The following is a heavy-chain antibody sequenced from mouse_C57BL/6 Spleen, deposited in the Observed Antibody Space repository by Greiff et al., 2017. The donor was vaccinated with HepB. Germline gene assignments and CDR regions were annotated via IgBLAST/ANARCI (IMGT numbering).Heavy chain of an antibody. CDR1: GYTFTSYG. V-gene: IGHV1-81*01. CDR3: ARRGYGSSYSYYYAMDY. CDR2: IYPRSGNT. Sequence: QVQLQQSGAELARPGASVKLSCKASGYTFTSYGISWVKQRTGQGLEWIGAIYPRSGNTYYNEKFKGKATLTADKSSSTAYMELRSLTSEDSAVYFCARRGYGSSYSYYYAMDYWGQGTSVTVSS. D-gene: IGHD1-1*01. J-gene: IGHJ4*01.